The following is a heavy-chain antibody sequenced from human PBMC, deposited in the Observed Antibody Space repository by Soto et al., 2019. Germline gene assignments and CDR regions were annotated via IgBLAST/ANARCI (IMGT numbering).Heavy chain of an antibody. CDR2: IIPMFGTA. CDR3: ARGIQLWLRRINNGYSG. CDR1: GGTFSTYA. Sequence: QVQLVQSGAEVKKPESSVKVSCKAPGGTFSTYAISWVRQAPGQGLEWMGGIIPMFGTANYAQRFQDRVTMTADESTNTVYMELSSVRSEDTAVYFCARGIQLWLRRINNGYSGWGQGTLVTVSS. D-gene: IGHD5-18*01. V-gene: IGHV1-69*12. J-gene: IGHJ4*02.